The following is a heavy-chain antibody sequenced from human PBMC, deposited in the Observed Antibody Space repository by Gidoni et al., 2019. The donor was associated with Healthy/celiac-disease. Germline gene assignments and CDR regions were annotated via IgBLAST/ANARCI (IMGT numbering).Heavy chain of an antibody. D-gene: IGHD3-22*01. J-gene: IGHJ4*02. CDR1: GSPISSGYY. CDR3: ARDHYDSSGYCDY. Sequence: QVQLQESGPGLVKPSETLSLTCVVSGSPISSGYYWGWIRQPPGKGLEWIGSIYHSGSTYYTPSLKSRVTISVDTSKNQFSLKLSSVTAADTAVYYCARDHYDSSGYCDYWGQGTLVTVSS. CDR2: IYHSGST. V-gene: IGHV4-38-2*01.